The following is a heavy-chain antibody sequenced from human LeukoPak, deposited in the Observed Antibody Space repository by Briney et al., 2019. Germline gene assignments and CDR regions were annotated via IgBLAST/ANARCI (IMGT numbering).Heavy chain of an antibody. D-gene: IGHD2-2*02. CDR1: GGTFSSYA. CDR3: ARAEDIVVVPAAILGYYYYMDV. V-gene: IGHV1-69*01. Sequence: GVSVKVSCKASGGTFSSYAISWVRQAPGQGLEWMGGIIPIFGTANYAQKFQGRVTITADESTSTAYKELSSLRSEDTAVYYCARAEDIVVVPAAILGYYYYMDVWGKGTTVTVSS. J-gene: IGHJ6*03. CDR2: IIPIFGTA.